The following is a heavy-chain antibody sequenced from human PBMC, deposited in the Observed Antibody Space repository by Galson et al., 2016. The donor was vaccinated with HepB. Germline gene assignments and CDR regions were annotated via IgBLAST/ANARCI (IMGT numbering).Heavy chain of an antibody. CDR2: IHSSGNYI. CDR3: AGDIAVAAVDL. V-gene: IGHV3-48*03. J-gene: IGHJ5*02. D-gene: IGHD6-19*01. Sequence: SLRLSCAASGFSFKDFEMDWVRQAPGKGLEWVAYIHSSGNYIFYADSVRGRFTISRDNARNSLYLQLSSLRADDTAVYYCAGDIAVAAVDLWGQGTLVTVSS. CDR1: GFSFKDFE.